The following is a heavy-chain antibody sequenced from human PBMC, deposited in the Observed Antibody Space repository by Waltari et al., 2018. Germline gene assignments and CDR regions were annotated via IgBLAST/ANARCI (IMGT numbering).Heavy chain of an antibody. CDR2: IYYSGST. CDR3: ARRAAITAAGPTYYMDV. D-gene: IGHD6-13*01. V-gene: IGHV4-39*01. CDR1: GGSLSSSSYY. Sequence: QLQLQESGPGLVKPSETLSLTCTVSGGSLSSSSYYWGWIRQPPGKGLEWIGSIYYSGSTYYNPSLKSRVTISVDTSKNQFSLKLSSVTAADTAVYYCARRAAITAAGPTYYMDVWGKGTTVTVSS. J-gene: IGHJ6*03.